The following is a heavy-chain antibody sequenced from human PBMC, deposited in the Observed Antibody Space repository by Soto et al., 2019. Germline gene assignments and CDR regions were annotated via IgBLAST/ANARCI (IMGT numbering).Heavy chain of an antibody. CDR2: ISGSGGST. D-gene: IGHD1-1*01. V-gene: IGHV3-23*01. J-gene: IGHJ6*02. CDR3: ALGGTNYSGMDV. Sequence: GGSLRLSCAASGFTFSSYAMSWVRQAPGKGLEWVSAISGSGGSTYYADSVKGRFTISRDNSKNTLYLQMNSLRAEDTAVYYCALGGTNYSGMDVWAQGTTVTVSS. CDR1: GFTFSSYA.